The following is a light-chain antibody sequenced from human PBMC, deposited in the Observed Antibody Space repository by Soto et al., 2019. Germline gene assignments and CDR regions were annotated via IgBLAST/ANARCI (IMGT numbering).Light chain of an antibody. CDR3: QQYKNWPL. Sequence: EIVMTQSPGTLSLSPGESATRSCGASHSVAYSYLAWYQQKPGQDTRLLLYGASTRATGIPVRFSGSGFGTEFTLTISSLQSEDFAVYYCQQYKNWPLFGKGTRLEIK. CDR2: GAS. CDR1: HSVAYSY. J-gene: IGKJ5*01. V-gene: IGKV3-15*01.